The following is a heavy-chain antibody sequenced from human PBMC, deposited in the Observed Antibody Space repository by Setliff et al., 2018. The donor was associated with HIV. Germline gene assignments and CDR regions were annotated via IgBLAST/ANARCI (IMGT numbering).Heavy chain of an antibody. Sequence: PSETLSLTCTVSGGSISSGTYYWSWIRQPAGKGLEWIGHIYTDGSTNFNPSLRSRVTISAVTPKNQFSLKLNSVTAADTAVYYCARNVGGLRSAVNWFDPWGQGTLVTVSS. CDR3: ARNVGGLRSAVNWFDP. CDR1: GGSISSGTYY. J-gene: IGHJ5*02. D-gene: IGHD4-17*01. V-gene: IGHV4-61*09. CDR2: IYTDGST.